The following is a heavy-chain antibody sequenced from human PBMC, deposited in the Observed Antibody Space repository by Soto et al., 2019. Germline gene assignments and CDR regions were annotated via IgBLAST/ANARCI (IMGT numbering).Heavy chain of an antibody. V-gene: IGHV3-48*02. Sequence: GGSLRLSCAASGFTFSSYSMNWVRQAPGKGLEWVSYISSSSTIYYADSVKGRFTISRDNAKNSLYLQMNSLRDEDTAVYYCARGVRPDVWGQGTTVTVSS. D-gene: IGHD2-21*01. CDR2: ISSSSTI. J-gene: IGHJ6*02. CDR1: GFTFSSYS. CDR3: ARGVRPDV.